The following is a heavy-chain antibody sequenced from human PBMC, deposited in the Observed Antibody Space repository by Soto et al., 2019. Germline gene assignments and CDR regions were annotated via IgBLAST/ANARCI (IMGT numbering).Heavy chain of an antibody. CDR1: GYTFTSHY. D-gene: IGHD3-9*01. V-gene: IGHV1-46*01. CDR3: ARGAFYDILTGSTMDYFDY. CDR2: INPSGGST. J-gene: IGHJ4*02. Sequence: ASVKVSCKASGYTFTSHYMHWVRQAPGQGLEWMGIINPSGGSTSYAQKFQGRVTMTRDTPTSTVYMELSSLRSEDTAVYYCARGAFYDILTGSTMDYFDYWGQGTLVTVSS.